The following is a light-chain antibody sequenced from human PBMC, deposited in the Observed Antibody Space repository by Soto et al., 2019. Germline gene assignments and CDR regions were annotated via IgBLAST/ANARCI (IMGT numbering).Light chain of an antibody. J-gene: IGKJ1*01. Sequence: EIVLTQSPGTLSLSPGERATLSCRASQSVSSSYLAWYQQKPGQAPRLLIYCASSRATGIPDRFSGSGAGTDFNLTISRLEPEDFAVYYCQQYGSSPPWTCGQGTKVEIK. CDR3: QQYGSSPPWT. V-gene: IGKV3-20*01. CDR1: QSVSSSY. CDR2: CAS.